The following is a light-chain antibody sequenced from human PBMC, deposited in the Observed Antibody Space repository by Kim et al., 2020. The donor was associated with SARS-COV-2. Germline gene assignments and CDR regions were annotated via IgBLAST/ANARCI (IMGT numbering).Light chain of an antibody. CDR2: QDS. CDR1: KLGDKY. CDR3: QAWDSRNVV. V-gene: IGLV3-1*01. Sequence: SVSPGRTASITCSGDKLGDKYACWYQQKPGQSPVLVIYQDSKRPSGIPERFSGSNSGNTATLTISGTQAMDEADYYCQAWDSRNVVFGGGTQLTVL. J-gene: IGLJ2*01.